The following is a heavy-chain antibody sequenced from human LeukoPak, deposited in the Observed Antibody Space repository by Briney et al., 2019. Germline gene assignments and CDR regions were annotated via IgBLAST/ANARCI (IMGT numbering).Heavy chain of an antibody. CDR1: GFSFRTLA. CDR3: VRDLWGFDY. D-gene: IGHD1-26*01. J-gene: IGHJ4*02. V-gene: IGHV3-64D*06. Sequence: GGSLSLSCSASGFSFRTLAMHWVRQAPGRGLEYLAVIGGDDVTAYFADSVKGRFTVSRDISTNTLYLQMTSLRPEDTAVYYCVRDLWGFDYWGEGTLVTVSS. CDR2: IGGDDVTA.